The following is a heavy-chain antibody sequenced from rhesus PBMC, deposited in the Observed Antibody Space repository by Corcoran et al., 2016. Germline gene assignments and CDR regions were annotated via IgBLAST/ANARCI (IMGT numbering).Heavy chain of an antibody. V-gene: IGHV4-76*01. CDR2: IYGSSGST. D-gene: IGHD3-3*01. J-gene: IGHJ4*01. CDR1: GGSISGGYD. Sequence: QVQLQESGPGVVKPSETLSLTCAVSGGSISGGYDWSWIRQPPGKGLEWIGYIYGSSGSTNYTPSLKNRVTISIDASKYEFSLKLSSVTAADTAVYYCAAALLLDWFPYYWGQGVLVTVSS. CDR3: AAALLLDWFPYY.